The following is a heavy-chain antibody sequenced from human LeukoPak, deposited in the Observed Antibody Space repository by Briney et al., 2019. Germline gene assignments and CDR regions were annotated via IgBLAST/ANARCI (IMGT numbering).Heavy chain of an antibody. CDR3: AGVSFSSGWYRDY. CDR2: IYSRGST. CDR1: GFTFSNYA. J-gene: IGHJ4*02. D-gene: IGHD6-19*01. V-gene: IGHV3-53*01. Sequence: GRSLRLSCAATGFTFSNYAIHWGRQAPGKGLEWVSVIYSRGSTYYAASVKGRFSVSRDNSKNTVYLQMNSLRAEDTAVYYCAGVSFSSGWYRDYWGQGTLVTVSS.